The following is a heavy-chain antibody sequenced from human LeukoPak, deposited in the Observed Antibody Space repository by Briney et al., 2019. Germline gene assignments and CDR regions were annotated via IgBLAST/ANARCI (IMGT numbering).Heavy chain of an antibody. D-gene: IGHD6-6*01. V-gene: IGHV5-51*01. CDR3: ARLNEGSSSAFDI. Sequence: RGESLKISCKATRYAFTNYWIGWVRQMPGKGLEWGGIIYPGDSDTRYSPSFQGQVTISADNSITTAYLQWSNLKSADTAIYYCARLNEGSSSAFDIWGHGTMVTVSS. CDR1: RYAFTNYW. J-gene: IGHJ3*02. CDR2: IYPGDSDT.